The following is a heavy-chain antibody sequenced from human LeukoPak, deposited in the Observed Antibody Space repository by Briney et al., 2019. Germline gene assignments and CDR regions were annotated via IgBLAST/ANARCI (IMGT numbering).Heavy chain of an antibody. J-gene: IGHJ2*01. D-gene: IGHD3-10*01. Sequence: PSETLSLTCTVSGGSISSSSYYWGWIRQPPGKGLEWIGRIYYSGSTYYNPSLKSRVTISVDTSKNQFSLKLSSVTAAHTAVYYCARHVGAGYGSGSYSPGYFDLWGRGTLVTVSS. CDR1: GGSISSSSYY. CDR3: ARHVGAGYGSGSYSPGYFDL. CDR2: IYYSGST. V-gene: IGHV4-39*01.